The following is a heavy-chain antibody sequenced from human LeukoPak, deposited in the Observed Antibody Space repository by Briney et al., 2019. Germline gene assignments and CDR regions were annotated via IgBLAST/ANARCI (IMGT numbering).Heavy chain of an antibody. CDR1: GYTFTGYY. CDR2: INPNSGGT. CDR3: ASSSPGIAAAGTIDY. Sequence: ASVKVSCKASGYTFTGYYMHWVRQAPGQGLEWMGRINPNSGGTNHAQKFQGRVTMTRDTSISTAYMELSRLRSDDTAVYYCASSSPGIAAAGTIDYWGQGTLVTVSS. J-gene: IGHJ4*02. D-gene: IGHD6-13*01. V-gene: IGHV1-2*06.